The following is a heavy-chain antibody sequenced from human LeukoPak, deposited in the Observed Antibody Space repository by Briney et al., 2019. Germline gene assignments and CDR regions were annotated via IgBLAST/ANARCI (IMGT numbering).Heavy chain of an antibody. D-gene: IGHD4-23*01. CDR1: GYTFTLYF. CDR2: INPNSGGT. Sequence: ASVKVSCTVSGYTFTLYFMHWVRQAPGQGLEWLGCINPNSGGTNYAKNCQGRVTMTRDTSISTAYMELSRLRSDDTAVYYCARDQGHGGNSWDYWGQGTLVTVSS. CDR3: ARDQGHGGNSWDY. J-gene: IGHJ4*02. V-gene: IGHV1-2*02.